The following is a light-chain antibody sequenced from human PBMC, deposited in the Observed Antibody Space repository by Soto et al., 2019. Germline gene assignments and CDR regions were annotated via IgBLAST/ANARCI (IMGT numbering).Light chain of an antibody. CDR3: LQYHYWWT. Sequence: EIVVTQSPATLSVSPGERATLSCRASQSVSSNLAWYQQRRGQAPRLLIFGASTRASGIPARFSGSGSGTEFTLTISSLQSEDFAVYYCLQYHYWWTFGQGTKVDIK. V-gene: IGKV3-15*01. CDR1: QSVSSN. CDR2: GAS. J-gene: IGKJ1*01.